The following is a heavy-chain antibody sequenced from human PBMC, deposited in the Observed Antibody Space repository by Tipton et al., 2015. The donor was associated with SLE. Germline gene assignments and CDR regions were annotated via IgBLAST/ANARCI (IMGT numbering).Heavy chain of an antibody. J-gene: IGHJ5*02. V-gene: IGHV4-61*02. Sequence: TLSLTCNVSGGSIISGIYYWTWMRQPAGKGLEWIGRIYSNGATNYNPSLKSRVTISVDTSKNQFSLKLTSVTAADTAVYYCARTRFTAIQGLRWFDHWGQGTLVTVSS. CDR2: IYSNGAT. CDR3: ARTRFTAIQGLRWFDH. D-gene: IGHD3/OR15-3a*01. CDR1: GGSIISGIYY.